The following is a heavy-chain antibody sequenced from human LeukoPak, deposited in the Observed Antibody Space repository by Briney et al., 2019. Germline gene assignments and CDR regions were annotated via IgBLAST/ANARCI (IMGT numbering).Heavy chain of an antibody. D-gene: IGHD3-16*02. Sequence: SETLSLTCAVYGGSFSGYYWSWIRQPPGKGLEWIGEINHSGSTNYNPSLKSRVTMSVDTSKNQFSLKLSSVTAADTAVYYCARESAITFGGVIAIWGQGTLVTVSS. J-gene: IGHJ4*02. CDR3: ARESAITFGGVIAI. CDR2: INHSGST. CDR1: GGSFSGYY. V-gene: IGHV4-34*01.